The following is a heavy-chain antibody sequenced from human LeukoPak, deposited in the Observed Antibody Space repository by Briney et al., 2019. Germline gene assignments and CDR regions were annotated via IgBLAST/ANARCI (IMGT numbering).Heavy chain of an antibody. D-gene: IGHD2-15*01. CDR1: GGFKRSWSER. CDR2: MSYSGST. CDR3: ARRGENRTYSNFDY. J-gene: IGHJ4*02. Sequence: PSETLSLTCTLSGGFKRSWSERGRRIRQPPGKGLEWIGSMSYSGSTYYNPSLKSRVTLSVDTSKNQFSLKLSYVTAADTAVYYCARRGENRTYSNFDYWGQGTLSPSPQ. V-gene: IGHV4-39*01.